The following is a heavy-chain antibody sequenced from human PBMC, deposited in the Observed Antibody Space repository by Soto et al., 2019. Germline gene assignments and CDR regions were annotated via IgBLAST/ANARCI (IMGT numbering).Heavy chain of an antibody. D-gene: IGHD1-26*01. CDR1: GFAFSTHA. V-gene: IGHV3-23*01. J-gene: IGHJ6*02. CDR3: AKDPPWTVGPLAMDV. CDR2: FSGSGGNI. Sequence: EVQLLESGGGLVQPGGSLRLSCVASGFAFSTHAMSWVRQAPGKGLEWVATFSGSGGNIYYAESVKGRLTISRDDSKNTLYLQMNSLRVEDTAVYYCAKDPPWTVGPLAMDVWGQGTTVTVSS.